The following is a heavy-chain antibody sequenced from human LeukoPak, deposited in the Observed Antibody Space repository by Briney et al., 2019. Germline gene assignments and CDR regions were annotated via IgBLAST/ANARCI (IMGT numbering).Heavy chain of an antibody. V-gene: IGHV4-59*01. D-gene: IGHD1-26*01. CDR2: IYYSGST. Sequence: SETLSLTCTVSGGSISSYYWSWIRQPPGKGLEWIGYIYYSGSTNYNPSLKSRVTISVDTSKNQFSLKLSSVTAADTAVYYCARDGGLSGSYLDYWGQGTLVAVSS. J-gene: IGHJ4*02. CDR1: GGSISSYY. CDR3: ARDGGLSGSYLDY.